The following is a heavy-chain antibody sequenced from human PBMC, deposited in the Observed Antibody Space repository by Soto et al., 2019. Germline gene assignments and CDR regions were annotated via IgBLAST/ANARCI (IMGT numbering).Heavy chain of an antibody. V-gene: IGHV1-3*01. Sequence: QVQLVQSGAEVKKPGASVKVSCKASGYTFTSYAIYWVRQAPGQRLEWMGWINAGNGNTEYSQKFQGRVTITRDTSASTAYMELSSLRSEDTAVYYCARDMGFGLSDYWGQGTLVTVSS. CDR1: GYTFTSYA. CDR2: INAGNGNT. CDR3: ARDMGFGLSDY. D-gene: IGHD3-10*01. J-gene: IGHJ4*02.